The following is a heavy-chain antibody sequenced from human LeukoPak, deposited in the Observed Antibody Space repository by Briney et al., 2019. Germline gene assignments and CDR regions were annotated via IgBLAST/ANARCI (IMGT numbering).Heavy chain of an antibody. J-gene: IGHJ4*02. D-gene: IGHD3-16*01. V-gene: IGHV4-39*02. CDR1: GGSISSSSYY. CDR2: IYYSGST. CDR3: ARDELGAFDY. Sequence: PSETLSLTCTVSGGSISSSSYYWGWIRQPPGKGLEWIGSIYYSGSTYYNPSLKSRVTISVDTSKNQFSLKLSSVTAADTAVYYCARDELGAFDYWGQGTLVTVSS.